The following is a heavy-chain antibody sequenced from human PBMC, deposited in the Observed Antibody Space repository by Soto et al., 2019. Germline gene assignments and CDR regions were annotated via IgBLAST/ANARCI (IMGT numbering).Heavy chain of an antibody. V-gene: IGHV3-30*18. J-gene: IGHJ6*02. CDR2: ISYDGSNK. CDR1: GFTFSSYG. CDR3: AKDQSGWYYYYYGMDV. D-gene: IGHD6-19*01. Sequence: GVSLRLSCAASGFTFSSYGMHWVRQAPGKGLEWVAVISYDGSNKYYADSVKGRFTISRDNSKNTLYLQMNSLRAEDTAVYYCAKDQSGWYYYYYGMDVWGQGTTVTVSS.